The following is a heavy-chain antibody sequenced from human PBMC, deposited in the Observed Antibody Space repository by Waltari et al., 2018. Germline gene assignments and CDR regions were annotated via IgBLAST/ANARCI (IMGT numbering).Heavy chain of an antibody. CDR3: ARDGGPRGYSYVDDY. CDR1: GGTFSSYA. J-gene: IGHJ4*02. D-gene: IGHD5-18*01. CDR2: IIPIFGTA. V-gene: IGHV1-69*01. Sequence: SGGTFSSYAISWVRQAPGQGLEWMGGIIPIFGTANYAQKFQGRVTITADESTSTAYMELSSLRSEDTAVYYCARDGGPRGYSYVDDYWGQGTLVTVSS.